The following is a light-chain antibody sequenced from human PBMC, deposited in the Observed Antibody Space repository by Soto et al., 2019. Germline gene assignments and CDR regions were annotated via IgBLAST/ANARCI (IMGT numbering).Light chain of an antibody. CDR3: CSYAGSSTSYV. CDR1: SSDVGSYNL. V-gene: IGLV2-23*01. Sequence: ALTPPASVSGSPGQSITISCTGTSSDVGSYNLVSWYQQHPGKAPKLMIYEGSKRPSGVSNRFSGSKSGNTASLTISGLQAEDEADYYCCSYAGSSTSYVFGTGTKVTVL. J-gene: IGLJ1*01. CDR2: EGS.